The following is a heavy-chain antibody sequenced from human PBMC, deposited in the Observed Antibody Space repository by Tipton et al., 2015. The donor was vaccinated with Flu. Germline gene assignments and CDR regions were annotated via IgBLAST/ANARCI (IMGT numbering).Heavy chain of an antibody. Sequence: TLSLTCTVPGGSISSYYWIWIRQPPGKGLEWIGYSYYSGSTNYNPSLKSRVTISLDTSKHQSSLRVNSVTAADTAVYYCATSGWRDPRGSFDFWGQGTLVTVSS. V-gene: IGHV4-59*01. CDR2: SYYSGST. CDR1: GGSISSYY. J-gene: IGHJ4*02. D-gene: IGHD5-24*01. CDR3: ATSGWRDPRGSFDF.